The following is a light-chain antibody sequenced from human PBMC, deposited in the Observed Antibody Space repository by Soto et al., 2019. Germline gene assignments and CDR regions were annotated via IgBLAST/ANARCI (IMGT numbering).Light chain of an antibody. CDR3: QQYGTSPPLT. V-gene: IGKV3-20*01. CDR1: QSVSSNY. CDR2: GAS. J-gene: IGKJ4*01. Sequence: PGERATLSCRASQSVSSNYLAWYQQKPGQAPRLLIYGASSRATGIPDRFSGSGSATDFTLTISRLEPEDFAVYYCQQYGTSPPLTFGGGTKVDIK.